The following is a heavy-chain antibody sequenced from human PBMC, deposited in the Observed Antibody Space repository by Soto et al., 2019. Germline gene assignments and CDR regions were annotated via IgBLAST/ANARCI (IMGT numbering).Heavy chain of an antibody. J-gene: IGHJ5*02. V-gene: IGHV4-31*03. CDR1: GAALNSGNYY. D-gene: IGHD2-21*01. CDR3: ARLRIATNNYKWFDP. Sequence: SATLSLTCSVSGAALNSGNYYWSWIRQVPGKGLEWIGHIYVTGAVDYNPSLRDRMTISQDTSERQFSLNVSLVAAADTAVYYCARLRIATNNYKWFDPWGQGTLVTVSS. CDR2: IYVTGAV.